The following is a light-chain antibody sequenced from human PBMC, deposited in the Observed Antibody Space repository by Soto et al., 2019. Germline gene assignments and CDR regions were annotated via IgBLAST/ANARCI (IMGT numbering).Light chain of an antibody. J-gene: IGKJ4*01. CDR1: QSVSSN. CDR3: HQYHNWPPLT. CDR2: GAS. Sequence: EIVMTQSPATLSVSPGERATLSCRASQSVSSNLAWYQQKPGQAPRLLIYGASTRATGIPARFSGSGSGTVFTLTHSGLQSQDFAVQYCHQYHNWPPLTFGGGTKVEIK. V-gene: IGKV3-15*01.